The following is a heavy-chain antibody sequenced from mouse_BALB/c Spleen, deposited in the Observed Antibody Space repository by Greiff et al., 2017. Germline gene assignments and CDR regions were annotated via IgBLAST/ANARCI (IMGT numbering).Heavy chain of an antibody. CDR1: GFNIKDYY. V-gene: IGHV14-1*02. J-gene: IGHJ2*01. CDR3: ARWLLPYFDY. D-gene: IGHD2-3*01. Sequence: EVQLQQSGAELVRPGALVKLSCKASGFNIKDYYMHWVKQRPEQGLEWIGWIDPENGNTIYDPKFQGKASITVDTSSNTAYLHLSSLTSEDTAVYYCARWLLPYFDYWGQGTTLTVSS. CDR2: IDPENGNT.